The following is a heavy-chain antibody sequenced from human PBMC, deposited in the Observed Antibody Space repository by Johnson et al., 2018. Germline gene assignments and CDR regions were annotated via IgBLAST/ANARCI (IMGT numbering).Heavy chain of an antibody. CDR1: GFTFSRST. V-gene: IGHV3-23*04. Sequence: VQLVESGGGLVQPGGSLRLSCAASGFTFSRSTISWVRQAPGKGLEWVSAISGNGDGAYYADSVKGRFSISRDNSEDTVYLHMNSLGAEDTAGYSCAKDIFSRLSSYYYYGLDVWGQGTTVTVSS. CDR3: AKDIFSRLSSYYYYGLDV. J-gene: IGHJ6*02. D-gene: IGHD6-6*01. CDR2: ISGNGDGA.